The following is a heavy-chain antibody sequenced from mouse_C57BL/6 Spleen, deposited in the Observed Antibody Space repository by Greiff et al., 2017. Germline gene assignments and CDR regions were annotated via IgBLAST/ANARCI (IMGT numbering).Heavy chain of an antibody. J-gene: IGHJ1*03. D-gene: IGHD2-10*02. CDR1: GFSLTSYG. Sequence: VKLVESGPGLVQPSQSLSITCTVSGFSLTSYGVHWVRQSPGTGLEWLGVIWRGGSTDYNAAFMSRLSITKDNSKSQVFFKMNSLQADDTAIYYCAKKGYGNYLDVWGTGTTVTVSS. V-gene: IGHV2-5*01. CDR3: AKKGYGNYLDV. CDR2: IWRGGST.